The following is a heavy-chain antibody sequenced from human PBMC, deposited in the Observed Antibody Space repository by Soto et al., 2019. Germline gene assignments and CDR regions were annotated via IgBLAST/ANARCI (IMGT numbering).Heavy chain of an antibody. V-gene: IGHV6-1*01. CDR3: ARLIVNSWLDS. Sequence: RGLEWLGRTYYRSKWYNDYAVSVKSRITINPDTSNNQLSLQLNSVTPDDTAFYYCARLIVNSWLDSWGHGTLVTVSA. D-gene: IGHD1-26*01. CDR2: TYYRSKWYN. J-gene: IGHJ5*01.